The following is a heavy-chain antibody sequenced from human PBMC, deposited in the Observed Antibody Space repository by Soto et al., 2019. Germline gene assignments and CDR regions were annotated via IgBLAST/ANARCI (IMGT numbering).Heavy chain of an antibody. CDR3: VRGVVVVVGSTAENFDH. CDR2: ISYSGETK. J-gene: IGHJ4*02. V-gene: IGHV3-48*02. CDR1: GFDFSTFG. D-gene: IGHD2-15*01. Sequence: PGGSLRLSCAASGFDFSTFGMNWVRQAPGKGLEWVSYISYSGETKYYADSLKGRYAISRDDAKNSVYLQMNSLRDEDTAFYYCVRGVVVVVGSTAENFDHWGQGTLVTVSS.